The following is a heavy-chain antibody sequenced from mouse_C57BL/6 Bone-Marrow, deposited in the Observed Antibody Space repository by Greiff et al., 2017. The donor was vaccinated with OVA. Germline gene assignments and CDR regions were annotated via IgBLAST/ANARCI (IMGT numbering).Heavy chain of an antibody. CDR1: GYTFTSYG. J-gene: IGHJ2*01. Sequence: VKLVESGAELARPGASVKLSCKASGYTFTSYGISWVKQRTGQGLEWIGEIYPRSGNTYYNEKFKGKATLTADKSSSTAYMELRSLTSEDSAVYFCARWNSTGGNYWGQGTTLTVSS. CDR3: ARWNSTGGNY. CDR2: IYPRSGNT. D-gene: IGHD5-2*01. V-gene: IGHV1-81*01.